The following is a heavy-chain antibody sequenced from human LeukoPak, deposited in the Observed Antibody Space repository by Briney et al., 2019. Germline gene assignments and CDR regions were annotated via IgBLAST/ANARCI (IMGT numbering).Heavy chain of an antibody. D-gene: IGHD6-13*01. CDR2: IYPGDSDT. V-gene: IGHV5-51*01. CDR1: GYSFTSYW. CDR3: ARQRAAADLVKDY. J-gene: IGHJ4*02. Sequence: GESLKISCKGSGYSFTSYWIGWVRQMPGKGLEWMGIIYPGDSDTRYSPSFQGQVTISADKSISTAYLQRSSLKASDTAMYYCARQRAAADLVKDYWGQGTLVTVSS.